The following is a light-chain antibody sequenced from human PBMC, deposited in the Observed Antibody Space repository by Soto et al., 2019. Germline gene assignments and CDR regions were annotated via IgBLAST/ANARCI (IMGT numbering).Light chain of an antibody. J-gene: IGKJ1*01. V-gene: IGKV1-5*03. CDR2: KAS. CDR1: QTISSW. CDR3: QHYNSYSEA. Sequence: DIQMTQSPSTLSGSVGDRVTITCRASQTISSWLAWYQQKPGKAPKLLIYKASTLKSGVPSRFSGSGSGTEFTLTISSLQPYDFATYYCQHYNSYSEALGQGTKVDLK.